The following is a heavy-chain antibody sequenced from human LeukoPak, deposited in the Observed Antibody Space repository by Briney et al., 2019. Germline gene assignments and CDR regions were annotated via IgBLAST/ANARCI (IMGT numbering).Heavy chain of an antibody. CDR2: MSYDCDKD. CDR1: GFIFSSFA. J-gene: IGHJ4*01. CDR3: AEAYWFASGSDHFLFDY. D-gene: IGHD3-10*01. V-gene: IGHV3-30*04. Sequence: GGSLRLSCAASGFIFSSFAMHWVRHAPATGMDRVAVMSYDCDKDFYANSVQDRFSVSRDGSKNTVYLQMNNLRPEDAAVYDCAEAYWFASGSDHFLFDYWGHGTLVTVS.